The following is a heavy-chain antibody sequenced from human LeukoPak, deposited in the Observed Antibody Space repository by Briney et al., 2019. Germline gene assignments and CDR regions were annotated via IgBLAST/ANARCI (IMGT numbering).Heavy chain of an antibody. CDR3: AREAPSGSYYDSSGYSGYYYYMDV. Sequence: SVKVSCKASGGTFSSYAISWVRQAPGQGLEWMGGIIPIFGTANYAQKFQGRVTITTDESTSTAYMELSSLRSEDTAVYYCAREAPSGSYYDSSGYSGYYYYMDVWGKGTTVTVSS. V-gene: IGHV1-69*05. J-gene: IGHJ6*03. CDR1: GGTFSSYA. D-gene: IGHD3-22*01. CDR2: IIPIFGTA.